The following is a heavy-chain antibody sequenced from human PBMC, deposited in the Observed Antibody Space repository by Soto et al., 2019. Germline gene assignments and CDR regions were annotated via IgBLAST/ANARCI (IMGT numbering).Heavy chain of an antibody. CDR3: ARDVAEGATKRFSAFDV. J-gene: IGHJ3*01. Sequence: EVQLVESGGGLVQPGRSLRLSCESSGFTFDDHGMHWVRQAPGKGMEWVSGISWNGNNRAYADSVKGRFDIYRDNGNKRVFLQMNSLGGDDTALYYCARDVAEGATKRFSAFDVWGQGTMVTVSS. D-gene: IGHD1-26*01. CDR2: ISWNGNNR. V-gene: IGHV3-9*01. CDR1: GFTFDDHG.